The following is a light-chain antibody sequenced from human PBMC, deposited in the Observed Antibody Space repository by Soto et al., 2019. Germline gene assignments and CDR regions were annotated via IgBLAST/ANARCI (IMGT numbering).Light chain of an antibody. CDR3: QVWDSSSDPVV. V-gene: IGLV3-21*02. J-gene: IGLJ2*01. CDR1: NIGSKS. CDR2: DDS. Sequence: SYELTQPPSVSVAPGQTARITSGGNNIGSKSVHWYQQKPGQAPVLVVYDDSDRPSGLPERFSGSNSGNTATLTISRVEAGDEADDYCQVWDSSSDPVVFGGGTRLTVL.